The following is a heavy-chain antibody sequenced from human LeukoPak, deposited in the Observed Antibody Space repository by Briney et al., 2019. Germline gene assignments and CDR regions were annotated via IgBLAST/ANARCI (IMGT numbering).Heavy chain of an antibody. CDR1: GYTFTSYG. CDR3: ARHDCSRTSCYGNFDY. J-gene: IGHJ4*02. CDR2: ISAYNGNT. D-gene: IGHD2-2*01. Sequence: GASVKVSCKASGYTFTSYGISWVRQAPGQGLEWMGWISAYNGNTNYAQKLQGRVTMTTDTSTSTAYMELRSLRSDDTAVYYCARHDCSRTSCYGNFDYWGQGTLVTVSS. V-gene: IGHV1-18*01.